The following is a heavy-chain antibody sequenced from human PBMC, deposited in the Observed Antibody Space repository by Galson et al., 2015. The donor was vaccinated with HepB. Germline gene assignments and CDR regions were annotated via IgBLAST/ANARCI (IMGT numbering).Heavy chain of an antibody. D-gene: IGHD3-22*01. Sequence: SLRLSCAVSGLNFDTAWMSWVRQAPGKGLEWVGRIRTKTDGGTADYAAPVKGRFTVSRDDSKNTLYLQMNSLKIEDTALYFCTTDWTFYHGGSGSFTVYSIFDYWGLGTLVTVSS. CDR3: TTDWTFYHGGSGSFTVYSIFDY. V-gene: IGHV3-15*01. J-gene: IGHJ4*02. CDR2: IRTKTDGGTA. CDR1: GLNFDTAW.